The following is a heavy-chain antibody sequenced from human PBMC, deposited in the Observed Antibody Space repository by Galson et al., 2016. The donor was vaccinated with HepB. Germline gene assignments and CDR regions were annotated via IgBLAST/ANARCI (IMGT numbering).Heavy chain of an antibody. J-gene: IGHJ6*02. D-gene: IGHD3-10*01. Sequence: PALVKPTQTLTLTCTFSGFSLNSYAVGVGWMRQPPGKAPEWLALIYWDDDKGYSPSLESRLSISKDTSKNQVVLTLTNMDPVDTATYYCAHSRRFAMARRATGYYIMDVGGQGTAVTVSS. CDR1: GFSLNSYAVG. CDR2: IYWDDDK. CDR3: AHSRRFAMARRATGYYIMDV. V-gene: IGHV2-5*02.